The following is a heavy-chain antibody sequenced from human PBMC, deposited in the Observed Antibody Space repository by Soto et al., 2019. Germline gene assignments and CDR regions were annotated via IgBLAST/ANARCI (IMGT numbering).Heavy chain of an antibody. J-gene: IGHJ4*02. D-gene: IGHD6-6*01. Sequence: GGSLRLSCAASGFTFSSYSMNWVRQAPGKGLEWVSSISSSSSYIYYADSVKGRFTISRDNAKNSLYLQMNSLRAEDTAVYYCARLEYSSSAGGWYWGQGTLVTVSS. V-gene: IGHV3-21*01. CDR2: ISSSSSYI. CDR1: GFTFSSYS. CDR3: ARLEYSSSAGGWY.